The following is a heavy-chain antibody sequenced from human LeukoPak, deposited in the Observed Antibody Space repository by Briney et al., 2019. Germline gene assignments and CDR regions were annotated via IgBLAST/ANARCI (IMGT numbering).Heavy chain of an antibody. J-gene: IGHJ4*02. Sequence: GGSLRLSCAASGFTFSGYSMNWVRQTPGKGLEWVSSISSDNNYRYYADSVKGRFTISRDTAKNSLYLHMNSLRVDDTAIYYCVRESSKRQLRFDHWGQGTPVTVSS. CDR3: VRESSKRQLRFDH. D-gene: IGHD2-2*01. CDR1: GFTFSGYS. CDR2: ISSDNNYR. V-gene: IGHV3-21*01.